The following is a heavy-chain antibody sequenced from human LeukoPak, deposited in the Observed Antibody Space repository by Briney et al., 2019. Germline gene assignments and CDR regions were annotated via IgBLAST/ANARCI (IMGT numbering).Heavy chain of an antibody. CDR2: IYYSGST. Sequence: PSETLSLTCTVSGGSISSSSYYWGWIRQPPGKGLEWIGSIYYSGSTYYNPSLKSRVTISVDTSKNQFSLKLSSVTAADTAVYCCARDRTRSSGFDPWGQGTLVTVSS. CDR3: ARDRTRSSGFDP. V-gene: IGHV4-39*07. CDR1: GGSISSSSYY. J-gene: IGHJ5*02. D-gene: IGHD1-7*01.